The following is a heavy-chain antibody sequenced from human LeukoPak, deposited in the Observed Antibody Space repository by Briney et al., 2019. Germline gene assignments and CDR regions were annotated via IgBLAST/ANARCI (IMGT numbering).Heavy chain of an antibody. CDR3: AKPSYDILTGYHY. D-gene: IGHD3-9*01. V-gene: IGHV3-23*01. J-gene: IGHJ4*02. Sequence: PGGSLRLSCAASGFTFSSYAMGWVRQAPGKGLEWVSAISGSGGSTYYADSVKGRFTISRDNSKNTLYLQMNSLRAEDTAVYYCAKPSYDILTGYHYWGQGTLVTVSS. CDR1: GFTFSSYA. CDR2: ISGSGGST.